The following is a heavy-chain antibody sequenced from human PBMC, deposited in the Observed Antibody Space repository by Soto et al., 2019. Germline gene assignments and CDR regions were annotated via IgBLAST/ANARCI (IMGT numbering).Heavy chain of an antibody. CDR1: GFAFSNYE. J-gene: IGHJ4*02. V-gene: IGHV3-48*03. Sequence: LRLSCAASGFAFSNYEMNWVRQAPGKGLEWVSYISLSGSTIYYADSVKGRFTISRDDAKNSLYLQMNSLRADDTAVYYCARESFSASPNFFDYWGQGTLVTVSS. D-gene: IGHD3-3*02. CDR2: ISLSGSTI. CDR3: ARESFSASPNFFDY.